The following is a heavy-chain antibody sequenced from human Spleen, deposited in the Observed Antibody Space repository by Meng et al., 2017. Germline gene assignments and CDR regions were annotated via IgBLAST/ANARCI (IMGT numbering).Heavy chain of an antibody. CDR3: ARDIVVVVAATRWDWFDP. J-gene: IGHJ5*02. V-gene: IGHV1-2*06. CDR1: GYTFPDYW. D-gene: IGHD2-15*01. Sequence: ASVQVSCKASGYTFPDYWLHWVRRAPGQGLEWMGRINPKSGDTHYAQRFQGRVTMTGDTSISTAYMELSGLRSDDAAMYYCARDIVVVVAATRWDWFDPWGQGTLVTVSS. CDR2: INPKSGDT.